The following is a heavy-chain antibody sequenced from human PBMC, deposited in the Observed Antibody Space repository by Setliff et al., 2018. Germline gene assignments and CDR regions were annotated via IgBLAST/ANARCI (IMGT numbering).Heavy chain of an antibody. D-gene: IGHD6-19*01. V-gene: IGHV3-7*03. CDR3: AWDSSAFRAAGHSNNYFDH. CDR2: IKQDGSEK. J-gene: IGHJ4*02. Sequence: GSLRLSCTASGFTFSSYWMSWVRQAPGKGLEWVANIKQDGSEKYYVDSVKGRFTISRDNAKNSLYLQMNSLRAEDTAVYYCAWDSSAFRAAGHSNNYFDHWGQGTLVTVSS. CDR1: GFTFSSYW.